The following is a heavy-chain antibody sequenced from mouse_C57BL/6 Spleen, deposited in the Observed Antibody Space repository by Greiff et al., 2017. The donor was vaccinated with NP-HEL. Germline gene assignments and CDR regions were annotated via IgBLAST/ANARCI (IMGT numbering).Heavy chain of an antibody. Sequence: EVQGVESGGGLVQPKGSLKLSCAASGFSFTTYAMNWVRQAPGKGLEWVARIRSKSNNYATYYDDSVKARFTISRDDSESMLDLKMNNLKTEDTAMYYCVGHGYGSSYWYFDVWGTGTTVTVSS. J-gene: IGHJ1*03. D-gene: IGHD1-1*01. CDR1: GFSFTTYA. CDR3: VGHGYGSSYWYFDV. CDR2: IRSKSNNYAT. V-gene: IGHV10-1*01.